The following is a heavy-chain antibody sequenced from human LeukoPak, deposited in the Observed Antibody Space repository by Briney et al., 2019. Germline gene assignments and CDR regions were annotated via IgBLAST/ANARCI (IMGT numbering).Heavy chain of an antibody. V-gene: IGHV1-46*04. Sequence: ASVKVSCKASGYXFINYYMHWVRQAPGQGREWMGIINPGAGTTSYAQDLQGRVAVTWDTSTSTVYMELSSLRSDDTAVYYCAREYHGGFFDYWGQGTLVTVSS. CDR2: INPGAGTT. CDR3: AREYHGGFFDY. CDR1: GYXFINYY. J-gene: IGHJ4*02.